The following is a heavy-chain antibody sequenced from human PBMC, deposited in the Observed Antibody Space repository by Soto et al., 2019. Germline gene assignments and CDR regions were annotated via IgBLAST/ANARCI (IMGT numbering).Heavy chain of an antibody. Sequence: EVQLVESGGGLVQPGGSLRLSCAASGFTFSDYWMDWVRQAPGKGLEWVANINQDGTEKHYVDSVKGRFTISRDNAKNSLYLQMSRLTAGDSALYYCSPRLDYWAQGTLVTVSS. CDR1: GFTFSDYW. CDR3: SPRLDY. J-gene: IGHJ4*02. V-gene: IGHV3-7*01. CDR2: INQDGTEK.